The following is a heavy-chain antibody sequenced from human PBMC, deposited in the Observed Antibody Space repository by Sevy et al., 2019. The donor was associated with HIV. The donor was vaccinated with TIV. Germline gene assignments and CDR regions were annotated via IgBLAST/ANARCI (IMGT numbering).Heavy chain of an antibody. J-gene: IGHJ4*02. Sequence: TLSLTCSVSGDSISSYFWTWVRQSPGKGLEWIGNVYFTGNTDYSPSLKSRVTLSLDTSKSQFSLTLKSVTAADTAIYFCARVSTTRPRVLDYWGQGTLVTVSS. CDR2: VYFTGNT. CDR1: GDSISSYF. CDR3: ARVSTTRPRVLDY. D-gene: IGHD1-1*01. V-gene: IGHV4-59*01.